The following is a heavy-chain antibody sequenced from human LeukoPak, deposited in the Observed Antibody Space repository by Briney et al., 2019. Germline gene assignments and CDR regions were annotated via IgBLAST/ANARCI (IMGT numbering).Heavy chain of an antibody. CDR3: ARALHDFWSGYYTGLGYYMDV. CDR1: GGSISSGGYS. CDR2: IYYSGST. V-gene: IGHV4-30-4*07. D-gene: IGHD3-3*01. Sequence: PSETLSLTCAVSGGSISSGGYSWSWIRQPPGKGLEWIGYIYYSGSTYYNPSLKSRVTISVDTSKNQFSLKLSSVTAADTAVYYCARALHDFWSGYYTGLGYYMDVWGKGTTVTVSS. J-gene: IGHJ6*03.